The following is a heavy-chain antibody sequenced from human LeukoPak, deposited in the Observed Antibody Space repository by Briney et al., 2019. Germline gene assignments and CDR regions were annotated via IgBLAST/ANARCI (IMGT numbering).Heavy chain of an antibody. V-gene: IGHV1-8*03. CDR1: GYTFTTYD. Sequence: ASVKVSCKASGYTFTTYDINWVRQATGQGLEWMGYMNPNSGNTGYAQKFQGRVTITRNTSISTAYMELSRLRSDDTAVYYCARATSYSPFDYWGQGTLVTVSS. D-gene: IGHD1-26*01. J-gene: IGHJ4*02. CDR3: ARATSYSPFDY. CDR2: MNPNSGNT.